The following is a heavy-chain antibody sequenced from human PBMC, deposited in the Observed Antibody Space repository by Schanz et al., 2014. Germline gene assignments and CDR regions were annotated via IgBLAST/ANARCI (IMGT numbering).Heavy chain of an antibody. V-gene: IGHV1-18*01. CDR3: ASSGAGYSSSWDFDY. D-gene: IGHD6-13*01. CDR1: GYTFTSYG. J-gene: IGHJ4*02. Sequence: QVQLVQSGAEVRKPGASVKVSCKASGYTFTSYGISWVRQAPGQGLEWMGRIIPILGIANYAQKLQGRVTLTTDTSTSTAYMELRNLRSDDTAVYYCASSGAGYSSSWDFDYWGQGTLVTVSS. CDR2: IIPILGIA.